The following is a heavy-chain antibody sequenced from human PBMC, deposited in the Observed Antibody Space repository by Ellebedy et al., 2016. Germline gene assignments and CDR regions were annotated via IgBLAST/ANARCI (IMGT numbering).Heavy chain of an antibody. D-gene: IGHD1-14*01. J-gene: IGHJ3*01. CDR1: GVSVSSND. Sequence: GGSLRLXXLVSGVSVSSNDMCWVRQAPGKGLELVSLMYGGGESYYADSVKGRFTISRDNSRKTLFLQMSGLGAEDTAVYYCVTRHNAAYDLWGQGTTVTVSS. V-gene: IGHV3-53*01. CDR3: VTRHNAAYDL. CDR2: MYGGGES.